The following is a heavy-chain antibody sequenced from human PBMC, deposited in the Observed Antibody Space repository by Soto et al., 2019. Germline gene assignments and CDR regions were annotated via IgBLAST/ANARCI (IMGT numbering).Heavy chain of an antibody. CDR2: IVVGSGNA. Sequence: GGAGQVSCEGSGSNNSNTALQGGRQAPGQSPEWIGWIVVGSGNANYAQNFQERVTITRDMSTSTAYMDVSSLRSEDTAVYYCAADPYYYDSSDYYSFDQWGQGSLVTVSS. V-gene: IGHV1-58*01. D-gene: IGHD3-22*01. J-gene: IGHJ4*02. CDR3: AADPYYYDSSDYYSFDQ. CDR1: GSNNSNTA.